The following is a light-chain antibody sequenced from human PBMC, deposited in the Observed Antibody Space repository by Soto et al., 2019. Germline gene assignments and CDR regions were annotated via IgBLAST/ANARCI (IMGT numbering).Light chain of an antibody. CDR2: GVN. J-gene: IGLJ1*01. V-gene: IGLV2-8*01. Sequence: LTPPPCASGSPGQSVTIPCPGTSSDVGGYNYVSWFQQHPGKAPKLIIHGVNQRPSGVPDRFSGSKSGNTASLTVSGLQAEDEGTYYCSSYGGYNNVVFGTGTKVTVL. CDR1: SSDVGGYNY. CDR3: SSYGGYNNVV.